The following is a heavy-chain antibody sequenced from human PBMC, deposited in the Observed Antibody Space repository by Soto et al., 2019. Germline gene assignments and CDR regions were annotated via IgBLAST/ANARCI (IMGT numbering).Heavy chain of an antibody. CDR1: GFTFSSYA. CDR2: ISNSGDT. Sequence: VQLLESGGALVQPGGSLRLSCAASGFTFSSYAMYWVRQAPGKGLEWVSTISNSGDTYYADSVEGRFTISRDNSKNTLDLQMKSLRAEDTAVYYCAKTKLRGGVVNVWGQGTTVTVSS. V-gene: IGHV3-23*01. D-gene: IGHD3-10*01. J-gene: IGHJ6*02. CDR3: AKTKLRGGVVNV.